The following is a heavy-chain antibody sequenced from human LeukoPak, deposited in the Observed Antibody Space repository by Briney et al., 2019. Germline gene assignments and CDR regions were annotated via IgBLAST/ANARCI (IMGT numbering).Heavy chain of an antibody. D-gene: IGHD6-19*01. CDR2: IWYDGSNK. CDR1: GFTFSSYG. Sequence: KPGGSLRLSCAASGFTFSSYGMHWVRQAPGKGLEWVAVIWYDGSNKYYADSVKGRFTISRDNSKNTLYLQMNSLRAEDTAVYYCAILQVAGTDFDYWGQGTLVTVSS. J-gene: IGHJ4*02. CDR3: AILQVAGTDFDY. V-gene: IGHV3-30*02.